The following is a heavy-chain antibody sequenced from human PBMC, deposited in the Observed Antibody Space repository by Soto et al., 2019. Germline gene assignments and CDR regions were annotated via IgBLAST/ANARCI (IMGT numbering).Heavy chain of an antibody. J-gene: IGHJ3*01. CDR2: IYHSGST. CDR3: ARDYYGSAGDAFEF. V-gene: IGHV4-30-2*01. Sequence: SETLSLTCAVSGGSISSGGYSWSWIRQPPGKGLEWIGYIYHSGSTYYNPSLKSRVTISVDRSKNQFSLKLSSVTAADTAVYYCARDYYGSAGDAFEFWGQGTMVTVSS. D-gene: IGHD3-10*01. CDR1: GGSISSGGYS.